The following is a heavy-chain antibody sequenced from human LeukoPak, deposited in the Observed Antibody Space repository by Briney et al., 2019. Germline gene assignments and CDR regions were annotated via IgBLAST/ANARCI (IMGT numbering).Heavy chain of an antibody. CDR2: ISSSSSYI. D-gene: IGHD6-6*01. CDR1: GFTVSSYN. J-gene: IGHJ4*02. CDR3: ARDGYSSSSSDY. V-gene: IGHV3-21*01. Sequence: PGGSLRLSCAASGFTVSSYNMNWVRQAPGKGLEWVSSISSSSSYINYADSVKGRFTISRNNAKNSLYLEMTSLRAEDTAVYYCARDGYSSSSSDYWGQGTLVTVSS.